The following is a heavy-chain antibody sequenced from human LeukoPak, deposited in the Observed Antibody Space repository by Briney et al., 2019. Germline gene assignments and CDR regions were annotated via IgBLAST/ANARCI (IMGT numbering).Heavy chain of an antibody. J-gene: IGHJ4*02. Sequence: GGSLRVSCAASGFTVSSNYMSWVRQAPGKGLEWVSVIYSGGSTYYAESVKGRFTISRDNSKNTLFLQMNGLRAEDTAVYYCARGSSGTYDMGYWGQGTLVTVSS. CDR3: ARGSSGTYDMGY. D-gene: IGHD1-26*01. CDR2: IYSGGST. V-gene: IGHV3-66*01. CDR1: GFTVSSNY.